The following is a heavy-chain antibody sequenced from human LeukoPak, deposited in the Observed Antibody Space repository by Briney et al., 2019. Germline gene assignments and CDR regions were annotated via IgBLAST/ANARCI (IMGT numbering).Heavy chain of an antibody. CDR2: ISSGGLTI. CDR1: GFTFSTYT. V-gene: IGHV3-48*04. J-gene: IGHJ4*02. CDR3: ARDFDYGDYIDF. D-gene: IGHD4/OR15-4a*01. Sequence: PGGSLRLSCVASGFTFSTYTFNWVRQAPGKGLEWLSYISSGGLTIFYADSVKGRFTISRDNTKNAIYLYMTNLRAEDTAVYYCARDFDYGDYIDFWGQGTLVAVSS.